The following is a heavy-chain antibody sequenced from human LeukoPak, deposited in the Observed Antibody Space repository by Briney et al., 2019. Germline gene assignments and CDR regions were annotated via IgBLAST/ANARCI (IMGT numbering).Heavy chain of an antibody. CDR2: IYYSGNT. J-gene: IGHJ5*02. D-gene: IGHD3-10*01. Sequence: SETLSLTCTVSGGSVSSGSYYWSWVRQPPGKGLEWIGYIYYSGNTNYNPSLKSRVTISVDTSKNQFSLKLSSVTAADTAVYYCARSVFSDYYGSGSYMFDPWGQGTLVTVSS. CDR3: ARSVFSDYYGSGSYMFDP. V-gene: IGHV4-61*01. CDR1: GGSVSSGSYY.